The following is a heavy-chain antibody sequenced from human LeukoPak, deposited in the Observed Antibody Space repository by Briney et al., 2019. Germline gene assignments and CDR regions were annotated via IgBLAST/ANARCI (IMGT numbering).Heavy chain of an antibody. J-gene: IGHJ4*02. V-gene: IGHV3-30*02. CDR1: GFTFSSYG. Sequence: SGGSPRLSCAASGFTFSSYGMHWVRQAPGKGLEWVAFIRYDGSNKYYADSVKGRFTISRDNSKNTLYLQMNSLRAEDTAVYYCAKDPGAAAGTSWEYFDYWGQGTLVTVSS. D-gene: IGHD6-13*01. CDR3: AKDPGAAAGTSWEYFDY. CDR2: IRYDGSNK.